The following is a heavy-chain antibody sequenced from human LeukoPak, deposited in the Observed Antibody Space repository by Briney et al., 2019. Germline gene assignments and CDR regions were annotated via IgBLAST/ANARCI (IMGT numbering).Heavy chain of an antibody. Sequence: SETLSLTCTVSGGSISSYYWSWIRQPPGKGLEWIGYIYYSGSTNYNPSLKSRVTISVDTSKNQFSLKLSSVTAADTAVYYCARHLVEMATISPSFDYWGQGTLVTVSS. CDR2: IYYSGST. V-gene: IGHV4-59*08. D-gene: IGHD5-24*01. CDR3: ARHLVEMATISPSFDY. J-gene: IGHJ4*02. CDR1: GGSISSYY.